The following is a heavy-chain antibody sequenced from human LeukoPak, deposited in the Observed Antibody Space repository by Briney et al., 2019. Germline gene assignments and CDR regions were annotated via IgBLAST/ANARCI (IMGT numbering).Heavy chain of an antibody. V-gene: IGHV3-74*01. CDR2: INSDGSST. Sequence: GGSLRLSCAASGFTFSSYWMHWVRQAPGKGLVWVSRINSDGSSTSYADSVKGRFTISRDNAKNTLYLQMNSLRAEDTAVYYCAKGKDYYGSGSYFDYWGQGTLVTVSS. J-gene: IGHJ4*02. CDR3: AKGKDYYGSGSYFDY. D-gene: IGHD3-10*01. CDR1: GFTFSSYW.